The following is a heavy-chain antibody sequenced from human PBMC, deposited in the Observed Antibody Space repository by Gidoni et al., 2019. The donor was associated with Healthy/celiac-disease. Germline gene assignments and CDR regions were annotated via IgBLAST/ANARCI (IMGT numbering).Heavy chain of an antibody. Sequence: EVQLLEYGGGLVQPGGSLRLACAASGFTFSSYAMSWVRQDPGNGLELVSSMSRRGCSTYYADSVKCRFTISRYNSKNTLYRQVNSLRAEDTAVYYCAKDNNPGYYFDYWCQVTLVTGSS. J-gene: IGHJ4*02. CDR3: AKDNNPGYYFDY. CDR2: MSRRGCST. D-gene: IGHD1-20*01. CDR1: GFTFSSYA. V-gene: IGHV3-23*01.